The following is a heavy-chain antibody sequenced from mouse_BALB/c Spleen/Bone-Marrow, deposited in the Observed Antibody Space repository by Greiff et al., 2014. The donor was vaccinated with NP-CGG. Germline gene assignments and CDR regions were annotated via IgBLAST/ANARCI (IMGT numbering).Heavy chain of an antibody. V-gene: IGHV1S41*01. CDR2: IAPGSGST. CDR3: ARERYGYDGWYFDV. CDR1: GYTFTNYW. D-gene: IGHD2-2*01. J-gene: IGHJ1*01. Sequence: DLVKPGASAKLSCKTSGYTFTNYWINWIKQRPGQGLEWLGRIAPGSGSTYYNEMFKVKAPLTVDTSSSTAYIQLSSLSSEDSAVYFCARERYGYDGWYFDVWGAGTTVTASS.